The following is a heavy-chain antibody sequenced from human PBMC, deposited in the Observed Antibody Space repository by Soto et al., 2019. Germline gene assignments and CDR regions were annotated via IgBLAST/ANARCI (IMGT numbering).Heavy chain of an antibody. V-gene: IGHV1-58*01. Sequence: ASVKVSCKASGFTFTSSAVQWVRQARGQRLEWIGWIVVGSGNTNYAQKFQERVTITRDMSTSTAYMELSSLRSEDTAVYYCAASIGGIYYYYGMDVWGQGTTVTVSS. J-gene: IGHJ6*02. CDR1: GFTFTSSA. CDR3: AASIGGIYYYYGMDV. D-gene: IGHD6-6*01. CDR2: IVVGSGNT.